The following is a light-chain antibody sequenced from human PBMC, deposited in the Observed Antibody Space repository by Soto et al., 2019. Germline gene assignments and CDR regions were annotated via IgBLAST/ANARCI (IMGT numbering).Light chain of an antibody. V-gene: IGKV1-39*01. CDR3: QQSYSMPYT. CDR1: QSISNY. J-gene: IGKJ2*01. Sequence: DIQMAQSPSSLSASVGDRVTITCRTSQSISNYVHWYQQKPGKAPKLLIYAASSLQSGVPSRFSGSGSGTDFTLTISSLQPEDFATYYCQQSYSMPYTFGQGTNLEIK. CDR2: AAS.